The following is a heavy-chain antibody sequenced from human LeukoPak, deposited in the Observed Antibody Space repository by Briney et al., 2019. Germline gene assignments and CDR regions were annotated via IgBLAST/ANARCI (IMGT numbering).Heavy chain of an antibody. CDR2: ISYDGSNK. CDR3: EKDSWGLPL. J-gene: IGHJ4*02. V-gene: IGHV3-30*18. CDR1: GFTFSSYG. Sequence: QPGGSLTLSCAASGFTFSSYGMHWVRQAPGKGLEWVAVISYDGSNKYYADSVKGRFNISRDNSKNTLYLEMNSLRAEDTGVYYCEKDSWGLPLWGQGTLVTVSS. D-gene: IGHD1-26*01.